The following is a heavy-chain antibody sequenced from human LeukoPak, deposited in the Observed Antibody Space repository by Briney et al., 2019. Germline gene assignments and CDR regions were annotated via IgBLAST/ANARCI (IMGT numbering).Heavy chain of an antibody. V-gene: IGHV3-48*04. CDR3: ARTNSGYFDYFDY. CDR1: GFTFSSYS. D-gene: IGHD3-22*01. Sequence: GGSLRLSCAASGFTFSSYSMNWVRQAPGRGLEWVSYLTSSSSAIYYADSVKGRFTISRDNAQNSLYLQMNSLRAEDTAVYYCARTNSGYFDYFDYWGQGTLVTVSS. CDR2: LTSSSSAI. J-gene: IGHJ4*01.